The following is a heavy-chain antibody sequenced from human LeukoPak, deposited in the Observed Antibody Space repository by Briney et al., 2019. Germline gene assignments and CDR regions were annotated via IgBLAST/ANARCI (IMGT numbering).Heavy chain of an antibody. CDR1: GGSISRNNYL. CDR3: ERVPYYYDSSGYPISYYFDY. V-gene: IGHV4-39*07. D-gene: IGHD3-22*01. Sequence: SETLSLTCSVSGGSISRNNYLWGWIRQAPGKGLEWIGSMYYTGSTHYNPSLGSRVTISMDSSKNQFSLRLSSVTAADTAVYYCERVPYYYDSSGYPISYYFDYWGQGTLVTVSS. CDR2: MYYTGST. J-gene: IGHJ4*02.